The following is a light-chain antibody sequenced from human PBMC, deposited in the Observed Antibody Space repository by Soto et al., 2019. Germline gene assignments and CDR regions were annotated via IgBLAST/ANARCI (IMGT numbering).Light chain of an antibody. CDR3: QQYDTSPPT. CDR1: QGISSY. CDR2: DAS. V-gene: IGKV3-20*01. Sequence: EFVLTQSPATLSLSPGERATLSCRASQGISSYLSWYQQKPGQAPRLLIYDASTRATGIPARFSGSGSGTDFTLTISRLEPEDSARYSCQQYDTSPPTFGQGTKVDIK. J-gene: IGKJ1*01.